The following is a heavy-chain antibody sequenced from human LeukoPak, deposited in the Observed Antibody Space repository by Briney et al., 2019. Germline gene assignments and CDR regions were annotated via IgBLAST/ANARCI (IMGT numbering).Heavy chain of an antibody. V-gene: IGHV1-8*01. D-gene: IGHD5-18*01. CDR2: MNPNSGNT. Sequence: ASVKVSCKASGYTFTSYDINWVRQATGQGLEWMGWMNPNSGNTGYAQEFQGRVTMTRDMSTSTVYMELSSLRSEDTAVYYCARESSMVTADYWGQGTLVTVSS. CDR1: GYTFTSYD. CDR3: ARESSMVTADY. J-gene: IGHJ4*02.